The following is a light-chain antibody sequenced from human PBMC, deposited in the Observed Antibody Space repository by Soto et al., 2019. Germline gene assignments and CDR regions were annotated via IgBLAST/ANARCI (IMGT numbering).Light chain of an antibody. Sequence: DIQMTQSPSTLSASVGDRVTITCRASQSISSWLAWYQQKPGKAPKLLIYKASSLQSGVPSRFSGSGSGTDLTLTISRLEPEDFAVYYCQQYVSSPLTFGGGTKVDIK. CDR1: QSISSW. CDR3: QQYVSSPLT. J-gene: IGKJ4*01. V-gene: IGKV1-5*03. CDR2: KAS.